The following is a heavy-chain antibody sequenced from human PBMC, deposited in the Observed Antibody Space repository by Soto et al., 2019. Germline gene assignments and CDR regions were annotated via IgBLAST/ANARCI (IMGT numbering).Heavy chain of an antibody. CDR1: GWSFSGYQ. CDR2: INDSGDI. J-gene: IGHJ6*03. Sequence: QVQLQQWGAGLLKPSETLSLTCAVYGWSFSGYQWSWIRQTPGKGLEWIGGINDSGDINYNPSLKSRVTILVDSPKKLISMRLSSETAADTAVYYCARGLILWFGELSRRGGYYYYMDVWGKGTTGTVSS. V-gene: IGHV4-34*01. CDR3: ARGLILWFGELSRRGGYYYYMDV. D-gene: IGHD3-10*01.